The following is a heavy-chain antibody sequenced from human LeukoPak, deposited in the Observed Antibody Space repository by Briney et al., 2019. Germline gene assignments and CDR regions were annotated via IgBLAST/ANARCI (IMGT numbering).Heavy chain of an antibody. V-gene: IGHV3-20*04. J-gene: IGHJ6*03. D-gene: IGHD1-7*01. CDR1: GFTFDDYA. CDR2: ISWNGGST. CDR3: ARAWNYPYYYYYMDV. Sequence: GGSLRLSCAASGFTFDDYAMHWVRQAPGKGLEWVSGISWNGGSTGYADSVKGRFTISRDNAKNSLYLQMNSLRAEDTALYYCARAWNYPYYYYYMDVWGKGTTVTVSS.